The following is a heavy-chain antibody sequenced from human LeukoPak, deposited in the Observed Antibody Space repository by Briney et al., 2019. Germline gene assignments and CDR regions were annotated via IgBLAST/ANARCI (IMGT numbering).Heavy chain of an antibody. J-gene: IGHJ6*02. Sequence: ASVTVSCKASGYTFTIYDINWVRQATGQGLEWMGFKNPNSGRTGFAQKFQGRFTMTTDTSISTAYMELSSLTSEDTAVYYCARGPVSSHGMDVWGQGTTVTVSS. V-gene: IGHV1-8*01. CDR1: GYTFTIYD. CDR2: KNPNSGRT. CDR3: ARGPVSSHGMDV.